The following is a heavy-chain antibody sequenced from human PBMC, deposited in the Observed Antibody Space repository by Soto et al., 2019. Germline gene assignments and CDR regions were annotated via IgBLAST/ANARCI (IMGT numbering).Heavy chain of an antibody. J-gene: IGHJ4*02. CDR3: ARRRQSHRNWNTGDFDF. CDR2: VYWDDDK. D-gene: IGHD1-20*01. CDR1: GFSVSTTGVG. V-gene: IGHV2-5*02. Sequence: QITLKESGPTLVKPTETLTLTCNFSGFSVSTTGVGVGWIRQAPGKALEWLVFVYWDDDKRYSPSLRSRLTITKDTSKNQVVLTISYMAPVDTGTYYCARRRQSHRNWNTGDFDFWGQGILVTVSS.